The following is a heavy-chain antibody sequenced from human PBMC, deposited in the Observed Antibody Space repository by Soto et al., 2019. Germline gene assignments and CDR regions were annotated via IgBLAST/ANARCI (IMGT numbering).Heavy chain of an antibody. CDR3: ARSGTAMGKNDY. Sequence: SETLSLTCTVSGGSISSYYWSWIRQPPGKGLEWIGYIYYSGSTNYNPSLKSRVTISVDTSKNQFSLKLSSVTAADTAVYYCARSGTAMGKNDYWGQGTRVTVSS. D-gene: IGHD5-18*01. CDR2: IYYSGST. J-gene: IGHJ4*02. V-gene: IGHV4-59*01. CDR1: GGSISSYY.